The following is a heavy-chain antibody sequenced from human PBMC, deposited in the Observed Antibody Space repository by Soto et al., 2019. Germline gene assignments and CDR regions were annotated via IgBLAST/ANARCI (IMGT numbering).Heavy chain of an antibody. CDR3: SGCSGGACHKNYGMDV. CDR2: ISPSSGHI. V-gene: IGHV3-21*06. J-gene: IGHJ6*02. Sequence: EVHLVESGGGLVKPGGSLRLSCAVSGFTFSSCTMNWVRQAPGKGLEWVSSISPSSGHIYYADSVKGRFTISRDNAKNSLFLQMNSLRGEEKAVYYGSGCSGGACHKNYGMDVWGQGTTVTVSS. D-gene: IGHD2-15*01. CDR1: GFTFSSCT.